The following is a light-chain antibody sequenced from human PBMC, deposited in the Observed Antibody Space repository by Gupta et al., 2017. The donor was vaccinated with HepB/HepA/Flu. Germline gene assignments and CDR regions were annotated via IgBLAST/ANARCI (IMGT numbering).Light chain of an antibody. Sequence: QSVLTQPPSASGTPGQRVTIPCSGSSSNIGSNTVNWYQQLPGTAPKLLIYSNNQRPSGVPDRFSGSKSGTPASLAISGLQSEDEADYYCAAWDDSLNGRGVFGTGTKVTVL. V-gene: IGLV1-44*01. CDR3: AAWDDSLNGRGV. J-gene: IGLJ1*01. CDR1: SSNIGSNT. CDR2: SNN.